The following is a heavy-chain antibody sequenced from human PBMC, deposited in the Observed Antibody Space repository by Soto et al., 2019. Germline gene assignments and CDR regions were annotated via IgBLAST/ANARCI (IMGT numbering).Heavy chain of an antibody. V-gene: IGHV3-33*01. CDR1: GFIFKNFG. CDR3: ASIGYSYGSDPFDY. CDR2: IWYDGSNK. J-gene: IGHJ4*02. D-gene: IGHD5-18*01. Sequence: GGSLRLSCAASGFIFKNFGMHWVRQAPGKGLEWLAVIWYDGSNKFYADSVKGRFTISRDNVKNTVSLQVNSLRVEDTAVYYCASIGYSYGSDPFDYWGQGTLVTVSS.